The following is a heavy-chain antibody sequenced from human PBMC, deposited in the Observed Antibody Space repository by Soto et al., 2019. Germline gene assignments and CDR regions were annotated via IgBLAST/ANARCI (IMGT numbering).Heavy chain of an antibody. Sequence: ASVKVSCKASGYIFTSYYLHWVRQAPGQGLEWMGIINPKAGSASYPQKFQGRVTMTRDTSKNQFSLRLTSVTAADTAVYYCARDAPGAAPYWGQGTLVTVSS. V-gene: IGHV1-46*01. CDR2: INPKAGSA. CDR1: GYIFTSYY. D-gene: IGHD6-13*01. CDR3: ARDAPGAAPY. J-gene: IGHJ4*02.